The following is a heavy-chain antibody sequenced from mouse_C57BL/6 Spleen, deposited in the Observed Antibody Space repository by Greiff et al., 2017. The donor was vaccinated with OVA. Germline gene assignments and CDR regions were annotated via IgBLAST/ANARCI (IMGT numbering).Heavy chain of an antibody. J-gene: IGHJ1*03. D-gene: IGHD2-3*01. CDR3: ARSKVYDFSYWYFDV. Sequence: EVKLQESGPELVKPGASVKISCKASGYSFTDYNMNWVKQSNGKSLEWIGVINPNYGTTSYNQKFKGKATLTVDQSSSTAYMQLNSLTSEDSAVYYCARSKVYDFSYWYFDVWGTGTTVTVSS. CDR1: GYSFTDYN. V-gene: IGHV1-39*01. CDR2: INPNYGTT.